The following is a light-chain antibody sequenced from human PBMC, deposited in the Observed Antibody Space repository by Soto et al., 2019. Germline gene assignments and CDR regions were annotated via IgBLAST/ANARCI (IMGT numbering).Light chain of an antibody. CDR1: SSDVDGYNY. Sequence: QSALTQPRSVSGSPGQSVTISCTGTSSDVDGYNYVSWYQQHPGKAPKLMIYDVTKRPSGVPDRFSGSKSGNTASLTISGLQAEDEADYYCFSYAGTSSLFGGGTKLTVL. CDR3: FSYAGTSSL. J-gene: IGLJ2*01. V-gene: IGLV2-11*01. CDR2: DVT.